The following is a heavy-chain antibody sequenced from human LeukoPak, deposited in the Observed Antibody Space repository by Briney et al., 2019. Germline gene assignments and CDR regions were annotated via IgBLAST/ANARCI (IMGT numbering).Heavy chain of an antibody. Sequence: LPGGSLRLSCAASGFTFDDYSMSWVRQAPGKGLEWVSGINWNGGSTGYADSVKGRFTISRDNAKNSLYLQMNSLRAEDTALYYCARVGYCSGGSCYSDFDYWGQGTLVTVSS. J-gene: IGHJ4*02. V-gene: IGHV3-20*04. CDR2: INWNGGST. D-gene: IGHD2-15*01. CDR1: GFTFDDYS. CDR3: ARVGYCSGGSCYSDFDY.